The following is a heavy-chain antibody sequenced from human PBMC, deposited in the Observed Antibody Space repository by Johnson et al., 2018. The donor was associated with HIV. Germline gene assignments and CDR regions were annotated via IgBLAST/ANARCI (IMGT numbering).Heavy chain of an antibody. CDR3: AKVVTASTSWLDDALDI. CDR2: ISYDGSSK. J-gene: IGHJ3*02. D-gene: IGHD6-13*01. CDR1: GFTFSSYA. V-gene: IGHV3-30*04. Sequence: QVQVVESGGGVVQPGRSLRLSCAASGFTFSSYAMHWVRQAPGKGLEWVAVISYDGSSKYYADSVTGRFTISRDNSKNALYLQMNSLRAEDTAVYYCAKVVTASTSWLDDALDIWGQGTMVTVSS.